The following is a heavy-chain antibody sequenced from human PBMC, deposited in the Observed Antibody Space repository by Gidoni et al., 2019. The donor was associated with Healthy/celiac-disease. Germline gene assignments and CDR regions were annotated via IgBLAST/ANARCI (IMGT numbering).Heavy chain of an antibody. D-gene: IGHD3-16*01. CDR1: AFTFSSYS. CDR3: AREPRKGGGFPDY. CDR2: ISSSSSTI. Sequence: EVQLVESEGGLVQPGGSLRLSCAASAFTFSSYSMNWVRQAPGKGLEWVSYISSSSSTIYYADSVKGRFTISRDNAKNSLYLQMNSLRAEDTAVYYCAREPRKGGGFPDYWGQGTLVTVSS. V-gene: IGHV3-48*01. J-gene: IGHJ4*02.